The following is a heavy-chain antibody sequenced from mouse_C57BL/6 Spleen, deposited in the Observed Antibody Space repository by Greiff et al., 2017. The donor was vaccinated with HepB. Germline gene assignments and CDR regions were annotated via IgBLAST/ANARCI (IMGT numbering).Heavy chain of an antibody. Sequence: EVQLKESGAELVRPGASVKLSCTASGFNIKDYYMHWVKQRPEQGLEWIGRIDPEDGDTEYAPKFQGKATMTADTSSNTAYLQLSSLTSEDTAVYYCTTGYYGSSYWYFDVWGTGTTVTVSS. CDR2: IDPEDGDT. V-gene: IGHV14-1*01. CDR1: GFNIKDYY. J-gene: IGHJ1*03. D-gene: IGHD1-1*01. CDR3: TTGYYGSSYWYFDV.